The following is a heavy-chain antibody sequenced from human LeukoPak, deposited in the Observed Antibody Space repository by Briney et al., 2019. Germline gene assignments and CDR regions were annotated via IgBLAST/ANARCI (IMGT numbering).Heavy chain of an antibody. D-gene: IGHD1-26*01. V-gene: IGHV3-7*05. J-gene: IGHJ4*02. CDR2: IKADGSEK. CDR3: AYRNNFEY. CDR1: GFSFSVHW. Sequence: PGGSLRLSCAASGFSFSVHWMNWVRQPPGKGLEWVANIKADGSEKYYVDSVKGRFTISRDDAKRTVDLQMDNLRAEDTAIYYCAYRNNFEYWGQGALVTVSS.